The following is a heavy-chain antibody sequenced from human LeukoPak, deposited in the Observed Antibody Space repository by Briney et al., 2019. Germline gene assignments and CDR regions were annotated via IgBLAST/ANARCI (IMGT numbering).Heavy chain of an antibody. Sequence: SETLSLTCAVYGGSFSGYYWSWIRQPPGKGLEWIGEINHSGSTNYNPSLKSRVTISVDTSKNQFSLKLSSVTAADTAVYYCARSCSTSCPYYFDCWGQGTLVTVSS. D-gene: IGHD2-2*01. J-gene: IGHJ4*02. CDR3: ARSCSTSCPYYFDC. V-gene: IGHV4-34*01. CDR1: GGSFSGYY. CDR2: INHSGST.